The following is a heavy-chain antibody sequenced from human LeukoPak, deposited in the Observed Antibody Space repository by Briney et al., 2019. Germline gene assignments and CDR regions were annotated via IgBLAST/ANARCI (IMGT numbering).Heavy chain of an antibody. Sequence: ASVKVSCKASEYTFTSYSLNWVRQAPGQGLEWMGWINTKTGNPAYAQGFTGRFVFSLDTSVSTAYRQISSLKVEDIAVYYCAQDTSTDVFNYWGQGTLVTVSS. CDR2: INTKTGNP. D-gene: IGHD5-18*01. CDR3: AQDTSTDVFNY. J-gene: IGHJ4*02. V-gene: IGHV7-4-1*02. CDR1: EYTFTSYS.